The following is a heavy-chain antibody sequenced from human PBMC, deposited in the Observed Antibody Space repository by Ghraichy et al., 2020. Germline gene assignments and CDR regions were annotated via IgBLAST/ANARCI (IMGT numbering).Heavy chain of an antibody. J-gene: IGHJ4*02. D-gene: IGHD6-13*01. CDR3: ARGRSSSWYRYFSSSGYYFDY. Sequence: SETLSLTCAVYGGSFSGYYWSWIRQPPGKGLEWIGEINHSGSTNYNPSLKSRVTISVDTSKNQFSLKLSSVTAADTAVYYCARGRSSSWYRYFSSSGYYFDYWGQGTLVTVSS. V-gene: IGHV4-34*01. CDR2: INHSGST. CDR1: GGSFSGYY.